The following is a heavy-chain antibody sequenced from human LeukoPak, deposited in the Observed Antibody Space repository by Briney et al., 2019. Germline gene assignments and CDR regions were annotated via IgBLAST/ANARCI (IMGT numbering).Heavy chain of an antibody. CDR3: ARDIVDIVVVPAAMVRFNWFDP. D-gene: IGHD2-2*01. CDR1: GYTFTSYY. J-gene: IGHJ5*02. Sequence: GASVKVSCKASGYTFTSYYMHWVRQAPGQGLEWMGIINPSGGSTSYAQKFQGRVTMTRDTSTSTVYMELSSLRSEDTAVYYCARDIVDIVVVPAAMVRFNWFDPWGQGTLVTVSS. CDR2: INPSGGST. V-gene: IGHV1-46*01.